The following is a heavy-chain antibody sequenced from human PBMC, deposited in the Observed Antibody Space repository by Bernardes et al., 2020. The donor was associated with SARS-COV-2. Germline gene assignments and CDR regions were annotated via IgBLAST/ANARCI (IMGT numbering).Heavy chain of an antibody. D-gene: IGHD2-8*01. J-gene: IGHJ4*02. CDR3: ARRPSGACSQGVCYTFGH. V-gene: IGHV1-2*02. Sequence: ASVKVSCKASGYTFTDYYLHWVRQAPGQGPEWMGWINPKSGSTSFPQEFQGRVTMTRDTSISTAYMELSGLKPDDTALYYCARRPSGACSQGVCYTFGHWGQGTLVTVSS. CDR2: INPKSGST. CDR1: GYTFTDYY.